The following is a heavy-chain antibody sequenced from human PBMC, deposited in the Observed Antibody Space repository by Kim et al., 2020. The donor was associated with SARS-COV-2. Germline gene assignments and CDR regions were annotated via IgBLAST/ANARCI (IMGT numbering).Heavy chain of an antibody. Sequence: GGSLRLSCAASGFTFSSYAMHWVRQAPGKGLEWVAVISYDGSNKYYADSVKGRFTIYRDNSKNTLYLQMNSLRAEDTAVYYCARDWDDYDILTFYYGAFNYWGQGTLVTVSS. CDR1: GFTFSSYA. J-gene: IGHJ4*02. V-gene: IGHV3-30-3*01. CDR2: ISYDGSNK. D-gene: IGHD3-9*01. CDR3: ARDWDDYDILTFYYGAFNY.